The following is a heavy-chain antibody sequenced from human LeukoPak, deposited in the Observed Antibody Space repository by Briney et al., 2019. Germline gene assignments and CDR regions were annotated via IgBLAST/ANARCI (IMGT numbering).Heavy chain of an antibody. V-gene: IGHV4-59*08. CDR1: GGSISSYY. CDR3: ARGVQWLAHDC. CDR2: IYYSGST. D-gene: IGHD6-19*01. J-gene: IGHJ4*02. Sequence: SETLSLTCTVSGGSISSYYWSWIRQPPGKGLEWIGYIYYSGSTNYNPSLKSRVTISVDTSKNQFSLRLTSVTAADTAVYYCARGVQWLAHDCWGQGNLVTVSS.